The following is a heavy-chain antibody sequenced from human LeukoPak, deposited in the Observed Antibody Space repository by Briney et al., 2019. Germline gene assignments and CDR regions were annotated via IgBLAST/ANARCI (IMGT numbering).Heavy chain of an antibody. CDR3: ARGGGEQWLVPNDAFDI. CDR2: INAGNGDT. CDR1: GYTFMSYP. V-gene: IGHV1-3*01. J-gene: IGHJ3*02. D-gene: IGHD6-19*01. Sequence: ASVKVSCKASGYTFMSYPIHWVRQAPGQGLEWMGWINAGNGDTKYSQKFQDRVTISSDRSASIAYMELNSLRSEDTAVFYCARGGGEQWLVPNDAFDIWGQGTVVTVSS.